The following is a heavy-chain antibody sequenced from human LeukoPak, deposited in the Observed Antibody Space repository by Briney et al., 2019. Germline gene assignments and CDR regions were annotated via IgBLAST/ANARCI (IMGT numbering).Heavy chain of an antibody. CDR3: ARKLTGGFLFDY. CDR1: GGTFSSYA. D-gene: IGHD7-27*01. CDR2: INPSGGST. J-gene: IGHJ4*02. V-gene: IGHV1-46*03. Sequence: GASVKVSCKASGGTFSSYAISWVRQAPGQGLEWMGIINPSGGSTSYAQKFQGRVTMTRDTSTSTVYMELSSLRSEDTAVYYCARKLTGGFLFDYWGQGTLVTVSS.